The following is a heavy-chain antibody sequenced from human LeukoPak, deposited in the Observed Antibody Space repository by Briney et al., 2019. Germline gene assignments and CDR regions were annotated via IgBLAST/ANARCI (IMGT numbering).Heavy chain of an antibody. CDR3: AKAAYYYDSSGYLVDY. J-gene: IGHJ4*02. Sequence: GGSLRLSCAASGFTFSSYGMHWVRQAPGKGLEWVAVIWYDGSNKYYADSVKGRFTISRDKSKNTLYLQMNSLRAEDTAVYYCAKAAYYYDSSGYLVDYWGQGTLVTVSS. CDR2: IWYDGSNK. V-gene: IGHV3-33*03. CDR1: GFTFSSYG. D-gene: IGHD3-22*01.